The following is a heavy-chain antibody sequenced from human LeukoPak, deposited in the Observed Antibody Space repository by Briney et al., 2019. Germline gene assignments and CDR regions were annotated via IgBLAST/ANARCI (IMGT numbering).Heavy chain of an antibody. CDR1: GGSFSGYY. Sequence: PSETLSHTCAVYGGSFSGYYWSWIRQPPGKGLEWIGEINHSGSTNYNPSLKSRVTISVDTSKNQFSLKLSSVTAADTAVYYCASTIPGFDYWGQGTLVTVSS. V-gene: IGHV4-34*01. CDR3: ASTIPGFDY. D-gene: IGHD3-3*01. CDR2: INHSGST. J-gene: IGHJ4*02.